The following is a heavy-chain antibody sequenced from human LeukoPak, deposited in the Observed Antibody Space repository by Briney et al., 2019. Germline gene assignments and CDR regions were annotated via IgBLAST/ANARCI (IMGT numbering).Heavy chain of an antibody. Sequence: SETLSLTCTVSGGSIGTYYWSWIRQPPGKGLEWIGYIYYSGSTNYNPSLKSRVTISVDTSKTQFSLRLSSVTAADTAVYYCARQAGPYCTGTSCYLDYWGQGTLVTVSS. CDR3: ARQAGPYCTGTSCYLDY. CDR1: GGSIGTYY. J-gene: IGHJ4*02. CDR2: IYYSGST. V-gene: IGHV4-59*08. D-gene: IGHD2-2*01.